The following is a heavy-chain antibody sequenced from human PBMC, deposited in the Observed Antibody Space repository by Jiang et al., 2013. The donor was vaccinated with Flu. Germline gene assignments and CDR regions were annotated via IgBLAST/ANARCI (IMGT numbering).Heavy chain of an antibody. Sequence: LLKPSETLSPTCTVSGSSIISGFYWGWIRQTPEKGLEWIGSILHSGITHYNPSLQSRVTISVDTSENQFSLNVYPVTAADTAIYYCAREIAARSGSVYWGQGNPGHRLL. CDR1: GSSIISGFY. J-gene: IGHJ4*02. V-gene: IGHV4-38-2*02. CDR2: ILHSGIT. CDR3: AREIAARSGSVY. D-gene: IGHD2-21*01.